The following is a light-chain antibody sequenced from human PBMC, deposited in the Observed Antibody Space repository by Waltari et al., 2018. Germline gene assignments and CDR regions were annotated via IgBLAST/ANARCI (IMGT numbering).Light chain of an antibody. CDR1: SSDVDSYNY. CDR2: EVS. Sequence: QSALTQPASVSGSPGQSITISCTGTSSDVDSYNYVSWYQQHPGKAPKLMIYEVSNRPPGVPVRFSGSKSGNTASLTISWLQAEDEAVYFCSSYTSSSTLGVFGTGTKVTVL. CDR3: SSYTSSSTLGV. V-gene: IGLV2-14*01. J-gene: IGLJ1*01.